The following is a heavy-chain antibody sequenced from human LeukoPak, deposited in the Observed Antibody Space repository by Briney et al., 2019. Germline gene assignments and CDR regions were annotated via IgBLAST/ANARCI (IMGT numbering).Heavy chain of an antibody. CDR2: ISSSGSTI. Sequence: QPGGSLRLXCAASGFTFRSYEMNWVRQAPGKGLEWVSYISSSGSTIYYADSVKGRFTISRDNAKNSLFLQMNSLRAEDTAVYFCARGVDDTSTYYYAYYYYYMDVWGKGTTVTVSS. D-gene: IGHD3-22*01. J-gene: IGHJ6*03. CDR3: ARGVDDTSTYYYAYYYYYMDV. V-gene: IGHV3-48*03. CDR1: GFTFRSYE.